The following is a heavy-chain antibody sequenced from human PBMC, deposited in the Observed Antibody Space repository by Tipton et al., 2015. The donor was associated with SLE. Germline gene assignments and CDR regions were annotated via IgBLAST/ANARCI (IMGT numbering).Heavy chain of an antibody. CDR3: ARGLISYYYYYMDV. J-gene: IGHJ6*03. CDR1: GGSFSGYY. CDR2: INHSGST. V-gene: IGHV4-34*01. Sequence: TLSLTCAVYGGSFSGYYWSWIRQPPGKGLEWIGEINHSGSTNYNPSLKSRVTISVDTSKNQFSLKLSSVTAADTAVYYCARGLISYYYYYMDVWGKGTTVTVPS.